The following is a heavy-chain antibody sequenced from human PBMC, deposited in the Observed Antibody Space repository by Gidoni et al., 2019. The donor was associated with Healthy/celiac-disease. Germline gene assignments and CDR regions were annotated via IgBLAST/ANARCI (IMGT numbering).Heavy chain of an antibody. V-gene: IGHV5-51*01. D-gene: IGHD5-12*01. CDR2: IYPGDSDT. CDR3: ARHKDRRDGYNLRY. J-gene: IGHJ4*02. CDR1: GYSCTSYW. Sequence: VQPVQSGAEVEKLGDSLKSSCKGSGYSCTSYWTGWVRRVPGKGLEWMGIIYPGDSDTRYSPSFQGQVTISADKSISTAYMQWSSLKASETAMYYCARHKDRRDGYNLRYWGQGTLVTVSS.